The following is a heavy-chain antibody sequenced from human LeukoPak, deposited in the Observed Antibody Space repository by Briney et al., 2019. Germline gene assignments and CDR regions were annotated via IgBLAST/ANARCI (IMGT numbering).Heavy chain of an antibody. CDR2: IYYSGSA. CDR1: GGSISSYY. CDR3: ARGVNSGYFDY. J-gene: IGHJ4*02. D-gene: IGHD1-26*01. Sequence: SETLSLTCTVSGGSISSYYWTWIRQPPGKGLEWIGYIYYSGSANYNPSLKSRVTISVDTSKNQFSLKLTSVTAADTAVYYCARGVNSGYFDYCGQGTLVTVSS. V-gene: IGHV4-59*01.